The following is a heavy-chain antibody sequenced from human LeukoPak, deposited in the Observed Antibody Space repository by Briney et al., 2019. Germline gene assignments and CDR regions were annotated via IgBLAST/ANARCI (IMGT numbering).Heavy chain of an antibody. V-gene: IGHV3-23*01. Sequence: GGSLRLSCAASGFTFSSYAMSWVRQAPGKGLEWVSAISGSGGSTYYADSVKGRFTISRDNSENTLYLQMNSLRAEDTAVYYCARGRWGSSRYYFDYWGQGTLVTVSS. J-gene: IGHJ4*02. D-gene: IGHD3-16*01. CDR3: ARGRWGSSRYYFDY. CDR1: GFTFSSYA. CDR2: ISGSGGST.